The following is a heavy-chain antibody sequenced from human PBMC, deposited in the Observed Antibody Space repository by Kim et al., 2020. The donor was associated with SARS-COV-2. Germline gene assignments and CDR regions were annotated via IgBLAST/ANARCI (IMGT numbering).Heavy chain of an antibody. D-gene: IGHD3-3*01. Sequence: SETLSLTCTVSGGSISSGGYYWSWIRQHPGKGLEWIGYIYYSGSTYYNPSLKSRVTISVDTSKNQFSLKLSSVTAADTAVYYCARVTGFWSGYYDAFDIWGQGTMVTVSS. J-gene: IGHJ3*02. CDR3: ARVTGFWSGYYDAFDI. V-gene: IGHV4-31*03. CDR2: IYYSGST. CDR1: GGSISSGGYY.